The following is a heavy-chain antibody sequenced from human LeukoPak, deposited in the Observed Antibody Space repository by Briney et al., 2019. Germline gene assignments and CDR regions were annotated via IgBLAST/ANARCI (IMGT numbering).Heavy chain of an antibody. V-gene: IGHV3-21*04. Sequence: GGSLRLSCAASGFTFSSYSMNWVRQAPGKGLEWVSSISSSSSYIYYADSVKGRFTISRDNAKNSLYLQMNSLRAEDTAFYYCAKDRGSNWSLGDYWGQGTLVTVSS. CDR1: GFTFSSYS. CDR3: AKDRGSNWSLGDY. CDR2: ISSSSSYI. J-gene: IGHJ4*02. D-gene: IGHD4-11*01.